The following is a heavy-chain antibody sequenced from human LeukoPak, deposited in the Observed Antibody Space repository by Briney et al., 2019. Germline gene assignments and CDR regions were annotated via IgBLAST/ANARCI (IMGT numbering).Heavy chain of an antibody. J-gene: IGHJ4*02. CDR1: GFAFSSYI. Sequence: GGSLRLSCAASGFAFSSYIMNWVRQAPGKGLEWVSYISSRSSHIYYADSVKGRFTISRDNAKNSLYLQVNSLRDEDTAVYYCARDGYNSLDYWGQGTLVTVSS. V-gene: IGHV3-48*02. CDR3: ARDGYNSLDY. CDR2: ISSRSSHI. D-gene: IGHD5-24*01.